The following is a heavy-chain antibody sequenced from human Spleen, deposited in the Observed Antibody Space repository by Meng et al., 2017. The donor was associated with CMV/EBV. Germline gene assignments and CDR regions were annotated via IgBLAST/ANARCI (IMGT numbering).Heavy chain of an antibody. J-gene: IGHJ3*02. CDR3: ARVLLWFGEPDAFDI. V-gene: IGHV3-74*01. CDR1: GFTFGRSW. D-gene: IGHD3-10*01. Sequence: GFTFGRSWMHWVRQAPGKGRVWVSRINRDGSGTSYADSVKGRFTISRDNAKNTLYLQMNSLRAEDTAVYYCARVLLWFGEPDAFDIWGQGTMVTVSS. CDR2: INRDGSGT.